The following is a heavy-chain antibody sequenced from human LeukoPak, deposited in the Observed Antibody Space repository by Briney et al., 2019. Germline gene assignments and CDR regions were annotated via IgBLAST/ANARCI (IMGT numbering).Heavy chain of an antibody. CDR1: GITFSSYA. CDR3: AKDLRYFQH. Sequence: PGGSLRLSCAASGITFSSYAMYWVRQAPGKGLEWVSGISGSGDNTYYADSVKGRLTISRDNSKNTLYLQMNSLRVEDTAAYYCAKDLRYFQHWGQGTLVTVSS. J-gene: IGHJ1*01. V-gene: IGHV3-23*01. CDR2: ISGSGDNT.